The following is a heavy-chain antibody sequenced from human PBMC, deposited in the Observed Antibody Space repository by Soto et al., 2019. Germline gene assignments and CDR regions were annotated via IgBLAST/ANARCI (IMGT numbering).Heavy chain of an antibody. CDR1: GYTLTSYH. CDR2: INPSGGST. Sequence: ASVRVSCKASGYTLTSYHMHWVRRAPGPGLEWMGIINPSGGSTSYAQKFQGRVTMTRDTSTSTVYMELSSLRSEDTAVYYCARDGMGSYGMDGWGQGTRVTISS. D-gene: IGHD1-20*01. CDR3: ARDGMGSYGMDG. J-gene: IGHJ6*02. V-gene: IGHV1-46*01.